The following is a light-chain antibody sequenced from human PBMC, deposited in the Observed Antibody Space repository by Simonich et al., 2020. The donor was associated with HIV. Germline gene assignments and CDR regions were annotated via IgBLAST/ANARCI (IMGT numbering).Light chain of an antibody. V-gene: IGLV2-14*03. CDR3: CSYADTYTWL. CDR2: DVS. Sequence: QSALTQPASVSGSPGQSITISCTGTRSDVGGYNYVSWYQQPPGKVPKLMIYDVSNRPSGVPTRFSGSKSGNTASLTISGLQAEDEADYYCCSYADTYTWLFGGGTKLTVL. J-gene: IGLJ2*01. CDR1: RSDVGGYNY.